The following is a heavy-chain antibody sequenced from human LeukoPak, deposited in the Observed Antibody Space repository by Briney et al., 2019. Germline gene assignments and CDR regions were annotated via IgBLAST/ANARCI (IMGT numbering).Heavy chain of an antibody. Sequence: GGSLRLSCAASGFTFNSYGMHWARQAPGKGLEWVAFIRYDGKNQYYADSVKGRFTISRDNSKNMLYLQMSSRRAEDTAVFYCAKDPSGTGWYVDDWGQGTLVTVSS. D-gene: IGHD6-19*01. J-gene: IGHJ4*02. CDR2: IRYDGKNQ. V-gene: IGHV3-30*02. CDR1: GFTFNSYG. CDR3: AKDPSGTGWYVDD.